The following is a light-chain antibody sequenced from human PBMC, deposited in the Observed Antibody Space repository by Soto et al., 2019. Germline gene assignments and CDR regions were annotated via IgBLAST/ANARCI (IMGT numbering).Light chain of an antibody. Sequence: IVMTQYPATLSVSPGERATLSCRASQSVNNKLAWYQQKPGQAPRLLIFDASTGATGIPARFSGSGSGTEFTLTISSLQSEDFAVYHCQQYENWPLTFGGGTKVDIK. J-gene: IGKJ4*01. CDR1: QSVNNK. CDR2: DAS. CDR3: QQYENWPLT. V-gene: IGKV3-15*01.